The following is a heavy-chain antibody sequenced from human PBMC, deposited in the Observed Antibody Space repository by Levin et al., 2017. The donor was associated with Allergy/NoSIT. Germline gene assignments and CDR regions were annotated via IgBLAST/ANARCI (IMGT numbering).Heavy chain of an antibody. CDR2: ISSTSSYI. Sequence: GGSLRLSCAASAFTFNIYTMNWVRQAPGKGLEWVSSISSTSSYIYYADSVKGRFTISRDNAKNSLYLQMNSLRAEDTAVYYCHGGEGRGVATTLGAFDIWGQGTMVTVSS. CDR3: HGGEGRGVATTLGAFDI. CDR1: AFTFNIYT. V-gene: IGHV3-21*01. J-gene: IGHJ3*02. D-gene: IGHD5-12*01.